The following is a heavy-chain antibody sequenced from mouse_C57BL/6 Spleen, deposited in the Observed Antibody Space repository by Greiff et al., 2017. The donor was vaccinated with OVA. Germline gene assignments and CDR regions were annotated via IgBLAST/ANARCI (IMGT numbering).Heavy chain of an antibody. V-gene: IGHV1-39*01. D-gene: IGHD1-1*01. Sequence: EVQLQQSGPELVKPGASVKISCKASGYSITDYNMNWVKQSNGKSLEWIGVINPNYGTTSYNQKFKGKTTLTVDQSSSTTYMQLNSLTSEDSAVYYCAREGGNNWYFDVWGTGTTVTVSS. CDR3: AREGGNNWYFDV. CDR1: GYSITDYN. CDR2: INPNYGTT. J-gene: IGHJ1*03.